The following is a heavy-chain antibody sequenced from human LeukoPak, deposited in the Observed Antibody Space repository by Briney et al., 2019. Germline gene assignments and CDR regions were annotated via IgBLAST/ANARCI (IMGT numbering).Heavy chain of an antibody. V-gene: IGHV4-4*07. J-gene: IGHJ4*02. CDR2: IYTSGST. Sequence: SETLSLTCTVSGDSISGFYWSWIRQAAGKGLEWIGHIYTSGSTNYNPSLKSRVTMSVDMSKNQFSLKLRSVTAADAAVYYCARDVVAGRGSFDYWGQGTLVTVSS. CDR3: ARDVVAGRGSFDY. D-gene: IGHD2-2*01. CDR1: GDSISGFY.